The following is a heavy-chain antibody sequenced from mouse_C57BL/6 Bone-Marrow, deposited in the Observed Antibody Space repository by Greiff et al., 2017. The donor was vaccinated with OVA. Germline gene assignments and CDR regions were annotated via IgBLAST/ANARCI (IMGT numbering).Heavy chain of an antibody. CDR3: ARGGFYYSNYVGLYFDV. CDR2: IHPNSGST. V-gene: IGHV1-64*01. D-gene: IGHD2-5*01. J-gene: IGHJ1*03. CDR1: GYTFTSYW. Sequence: QVQLQQPGAELVKPGASVKLSCKTSGYTFTSYWMHWVKQRPGQGLEWIGMIHPNSGSTNYNEKFKSKATLTVDKSSSTAYMQLRSLTSEDSAVYYCARGGFYYSNYVGLYFDVWGTGTTVTVSS.